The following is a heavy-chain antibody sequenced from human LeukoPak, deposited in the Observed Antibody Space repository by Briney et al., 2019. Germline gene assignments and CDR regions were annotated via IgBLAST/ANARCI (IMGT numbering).Heavy chain of an antibody. CDR3: ARGVYDSSGYYLYYFDY. V-gene: IGHV3-7*04. CDR1: GFTFSSYW. D-gene: IGHD3-22*01. J-gene: IGHJ4*02. CDR2: IKQDGSEK. Sequence: GGSLRLSCAASGFTFSSYWMCSVRQAPGKGLGWVANIKQDGSEKYYVDSVKGRFTISRDNAKNSLYLQMNSLRAEDTAVYYCARGVYDSSGYYLYYFDYWGQGTLATVSS.